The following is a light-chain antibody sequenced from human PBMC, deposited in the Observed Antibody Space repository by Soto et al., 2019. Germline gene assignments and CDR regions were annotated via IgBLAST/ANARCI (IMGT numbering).Light chain of an antibody. J-gene: IGKJ1*01. Sequence: EIVLTQSPDTLSLSPGEGATLSCRASQSVTNSYLAWYQQKPGQAPRLLIYGASSRATGIPDRFSGSGSETDFTLTISRLEPEDFAVYYCQQYSSSPPTFGQGTKVDIK. V-gene: IGKV3-20*01. CDR2: GAS. CDR3: QQYSSSPPT. CDR1: QSVTNSY.